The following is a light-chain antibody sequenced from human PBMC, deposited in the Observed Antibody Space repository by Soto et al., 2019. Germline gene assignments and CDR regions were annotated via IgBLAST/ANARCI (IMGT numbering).Light chain of an antibody. CDR1: QSVRSN. Sequence: ETVMSQSPATLSVYPGERATLSCRASQSVRSNLAWYQQKPGQAPRLLIYGASTRATGIPDRFSGSGSGTDFTLTISRLEPEDFAVYYCQQYGSSPWTFGQGTKVDIK. CDR2: GAS. CDR3: QQYGSSPWT. J-gene: IGKJ1*01. V-gene: IGKV3-20*01.